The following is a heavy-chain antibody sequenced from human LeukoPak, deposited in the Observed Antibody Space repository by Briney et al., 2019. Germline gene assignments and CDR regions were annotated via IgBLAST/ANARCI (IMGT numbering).Heavy chain of an antibody. Sequence: APVKVSCKSSGYTFTSYGISWVRQAPGQGLEWMGWISAYNGNTNYAQKLQGRVTMTTDTSTSTAYMELRSLRSDDTAVYYCARDRKESYYYYYMDVWGKGTTVTVSS. D-gene: IGHD3-10*01. J-gene: IGHJ6*03. CDR3: ARDRKESYYYYYMDV. V-gene: IGHV1-18*01. CDR1: GYTFTSYG. CDR2: ISAYNGNT.